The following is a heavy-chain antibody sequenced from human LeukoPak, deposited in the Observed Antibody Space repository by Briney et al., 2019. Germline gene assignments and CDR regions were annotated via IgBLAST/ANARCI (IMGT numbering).Heavy chain of an antibody. D-gene: IGHD3-22*01. V-gene: IGHV3-21*01. Sequence: GGSLRLSCAASGFTFSSYSMNWVRQAPGKGLEWVSSISSSSSYIYYADSVKGRFTISRDNAKNSLYLQMNSLRAEDTAVYYCARAGYDSSGYYYPLPFDYWGQGTLVTVSS. CDR2: ISSSSSYI. CDR3: ARAGYDSSGYYYPLPFDY. CDR1: GFTFSSYS. J-gene: IGHJ4*02.